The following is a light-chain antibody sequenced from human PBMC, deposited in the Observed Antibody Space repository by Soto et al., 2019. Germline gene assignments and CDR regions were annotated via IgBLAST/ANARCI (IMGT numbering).Light chain of an antibody. CDR1: SSDVGGYNY. Sequence: QSALTQPASVSGSPGQSFTISCTGTSSDVGGYNYVSWYQQHPGKAPKLMIYDVSNRPSGVSNRFSGSESGNTASLTISGLQAEDEADYYCSSYTSSSTLVVFGGGTKVTVL. V-gene: IGLV2-14*01. J-gene: IGLJ2*01. CDR3: SSYTSSSTLVV. CDR2: DVS.